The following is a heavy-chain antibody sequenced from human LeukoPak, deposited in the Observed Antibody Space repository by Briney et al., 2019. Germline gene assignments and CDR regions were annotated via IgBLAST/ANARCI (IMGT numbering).Heavy chain of an antibody. CDR1: GGSISSYH. Sequence: SETLSLTCTVSGGSISSYHWSWIRQPPGKGLEWIGYIYYSGSTNYNPSLKSRVTISVDTSKNQFSLKLSSVTAADTAVYYCARGLRGYSYGPSGYWGQGTLVTVSS. D-gene: IGHD5-18*01. J-gene: IGHJ4*02. CDR2: IYYSGST. V-gene: IGHV4-59*01. CDR3: ARGLRGYSYGPSGY.